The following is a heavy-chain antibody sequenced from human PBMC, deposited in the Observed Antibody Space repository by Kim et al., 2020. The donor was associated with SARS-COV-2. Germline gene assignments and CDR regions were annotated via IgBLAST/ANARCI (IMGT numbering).Heavy chain of an antibody. J-gene: IGHJ4*02. CDR1: GGSFSGYY. D-gene: IGHD3-10*01. CDR3: ASRDGGFGEFPDY. V-gene: IGHV4-34*01. CDR2: LNHSGST. Sequence: SETLSLTCAVYGGSFSGYYWSWIRQPPGKGLEWIGELNHSGSTNYNPSLKSRVTISLDTSKNQFSLKLTSVTAADTAVYYCASRDGGFGEFPDYWGQGTLVTVSS.